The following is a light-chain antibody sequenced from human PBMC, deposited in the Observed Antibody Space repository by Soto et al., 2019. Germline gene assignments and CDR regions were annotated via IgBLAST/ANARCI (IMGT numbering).Light chain of an antibody. CDR1: QGIINW. Sequence: DIQMTQSPSSVSASVGDRVSITCRASQGIINWLAWYQQKPGRAPKLLIYTGSSLQSGVPSRFSGTGSGTDFTLTISSLQPEDVATYDCQQANSFPLTFGGGTKVEIK. V-gene: IGKV1-12*01. CDR2: TGS. J-gene: IGKJ4*01. CDR3: QQANSFPLT.